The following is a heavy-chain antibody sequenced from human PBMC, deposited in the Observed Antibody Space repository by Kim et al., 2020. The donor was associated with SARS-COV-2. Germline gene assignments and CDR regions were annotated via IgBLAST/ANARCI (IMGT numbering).Heavy chain of an antibody. Sequence: DHSGSANYRPSLKSRVTISADPSNNRFSLKMNSVTAADTAIYYWARYDFWGRGTLVTVSS. CDR3: ARYDF. D-gene: IGHD3-3*01. J-gene: IGHJ1*01. V-gene: IGHV4-34*01. CDR2: DHSGSA.